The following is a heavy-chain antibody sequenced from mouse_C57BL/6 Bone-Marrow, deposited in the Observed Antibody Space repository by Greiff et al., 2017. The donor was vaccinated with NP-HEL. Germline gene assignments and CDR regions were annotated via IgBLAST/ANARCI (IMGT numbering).Heavy chain of an antibody. Sequence: EVKVVESGGGLVKPGGSLKLSCAASGFTFSSYAMSWVRQTPEKRLEWVATISDGGSYTYYPDNVKGRFPISRDNAKNNLYLQMIHLKSEDTAIDYCAKDSYGSSYFDYWGQGTTLTVSS. CDR3: AKDSYGSSYFDY. D-gene: IGHD1-1*01. CDR2: ISDGGSYT. V-gene: IGHV5-4*01. J-gene: IGHJ2*01. CDR1: GFTFSSYA.